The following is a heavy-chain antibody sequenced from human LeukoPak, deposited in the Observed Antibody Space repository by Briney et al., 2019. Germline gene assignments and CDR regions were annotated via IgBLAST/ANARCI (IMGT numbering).Heavy chain of an antibody. D-gene: IGHD3-10*01. J-gene: IGHJ4*02. CDR3: ARAFDYYGSGTPPQTFHN. V-gene: IGHV1-8*01. Sequence: ASVKVSCKASGYTFTSYDINWVRQATGQGLEWMGWMNPNSGNTGYAQKFQGRVTMTRNTSISTAYMELSSLRSEDTAVYYCARAFDYYGSGTPPQTFHNWGQGTLVTVSS. CDR1: GYTFTSYD. CDR2: MNPNSGNT.